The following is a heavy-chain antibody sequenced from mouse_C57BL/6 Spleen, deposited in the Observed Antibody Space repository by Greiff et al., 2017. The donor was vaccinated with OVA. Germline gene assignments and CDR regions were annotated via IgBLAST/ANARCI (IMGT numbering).Heavy chain of an antibody. J-gene: IGHJ3*01. CDR2: IDPENGDT. CDR3: SIHLWGGFAY. D-gene: IGHD1-1*02. Sequence: EVQLQQSGAELVRPGASVKLSCTASGFNIKDDYMHWVKQRPEQGLEWIGWIDPENGDTEYASKFQGKATITADTSSNTAYLQLSSLTSEDTAVYYCSIHLWGGFAYWGQGTLVTVSA. V-gene: IGHV14-4*01. CDR1: GFNIKDDY.